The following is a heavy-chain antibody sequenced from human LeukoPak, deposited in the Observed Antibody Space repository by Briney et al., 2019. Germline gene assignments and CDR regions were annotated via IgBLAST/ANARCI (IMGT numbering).Heavy chain of an antibody. D-gene: IGHD5-24*01. CDR2: MAYSGSN. J-gene: IGHJ4*02. V-gene: IGHV4-39*01. CDR3: VRHVNDGNKPDYFVN. CDR1: DDSISSSSHY. Sequence: SETLSHTCSVSDDSISSSSHYWGWIRQPPGKRQEWIGSMAYSGSNYYNPSLKSRVIISVDRSKNQFSLKLSSVTSADTAVYYCVRHVNDGNKPDYFVNWGQGTLVTVSS.